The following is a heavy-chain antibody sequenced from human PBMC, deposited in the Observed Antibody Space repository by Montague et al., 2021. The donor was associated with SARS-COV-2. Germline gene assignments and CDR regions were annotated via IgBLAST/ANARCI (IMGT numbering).Heavy chain of an antibody. J-gene: IGHJ5*01. CDR3: AKSGDEGNWFDS. CDR2: IWFDGSEE. V-gene: IGHV3-33*06. CDR1: GFSFSDYG. D-gene: IGHD2-21*01. Sequence: SLRLSCAASGFSFSDYGMHWVRQAPGKGLEWVAVIWFDGSEEKYADSVRGRFTVSRDNFNNAVYLQMDSLRADDTAIYYCAKSGDEGNWFDSWGQGTLVTVSA.